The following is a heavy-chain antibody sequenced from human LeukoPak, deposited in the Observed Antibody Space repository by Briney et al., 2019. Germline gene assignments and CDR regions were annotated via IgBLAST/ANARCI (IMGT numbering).Heavy chain of an antibody. V-gene: IGHV3-11*01. J-gene: IGHJ4*02. D-gene: IGHD3-22*01. Sequence: GGSPRLSCAASGFTVSSNYMSWIRQAPGKGLEWVSYISSSGSTIYYADSVKGRFTISRDNAKNSLYLQMNSLRAEDTAVYYCARDVYYDSSGYYRSLFDYWGQGTLVTVSS. CDR3: ARDVYYDSSGYYRSLFDY. CDR1: GFTVSSNY. CDR2: ISSSGSTI.